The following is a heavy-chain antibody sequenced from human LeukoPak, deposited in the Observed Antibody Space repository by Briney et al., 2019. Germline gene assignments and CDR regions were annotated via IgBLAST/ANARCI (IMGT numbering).Heavy chain of an antibody. CDR1: VVSISSSSYY. CDR2: IYYSGRT. CDR3: ARPTPPAIAAAGILH. D-gene: IGHD6-13*01. J-gene: IGHJ1*01. V-gene: IGHV4-39*01. Sequence: SETLSLTCAVSVVSISSSSYYWGWIRPPPGKGLDWIGSIYYSGRTYYNPSLKSRVTISVDTSKNQFSLKLSSVSAADTAVYYCARPTPPAIAAAGILHWGQGTLVTVSS.